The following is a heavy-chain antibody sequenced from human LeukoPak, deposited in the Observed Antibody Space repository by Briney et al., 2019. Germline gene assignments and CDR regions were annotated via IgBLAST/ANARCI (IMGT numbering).Heavy chain of an antibody. CDR1: GGSFSGYY. V-gene: IGHV4-34*01. J-gene: IGHJ4*02. CDR3: ATYYDILTAYTFDY. CDR2: INHSGST. D-gene: IGHD3-9*01. Sequence: SETLSLTCAVYGGSFSGYYWSWIRQPPGRGLEWIGEINHSGSTNYNPSLKSRVTISVDTSKNQFSLKLSPVTAADTAVYYCATYYDILTAYTFDYWGQGTLVTVSS.